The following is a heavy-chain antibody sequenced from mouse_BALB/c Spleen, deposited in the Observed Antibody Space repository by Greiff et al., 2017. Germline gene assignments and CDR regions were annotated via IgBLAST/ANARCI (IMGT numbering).Heavy chain of an antibody. CDR2: ISSGSSTI. V-gene: IGHV5-17*02. J-gene: IGHJ2*01. CDR3: ARGPTGGFDY. CDR1: GFTFSSFG. D-gene: IGHD4-1*01. Sequence: EVKLVESGGGLVQPGGSRKLSCAASGFTFSSFGMHWVRQAPEKGLEWVAYISSGSSTIYYADTVKGRFTISRDNPKNTLFLQMTSLRSEDTAMYYCARGPTGGFDYWGQGTTLTVSS.